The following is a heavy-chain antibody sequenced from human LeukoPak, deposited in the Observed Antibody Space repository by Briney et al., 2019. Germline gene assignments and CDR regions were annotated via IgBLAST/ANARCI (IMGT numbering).Heavy chain of an antibody. CDR3: ARVNGDYSRRDFNFDY. Sequence: PSETLSLTCTVSGGSISSGDYYWSWIRQPPGKGLEWIGYIYYSGSTYYNPSLKSRVTISVDTSKNQFSLKLSSVTAAGTAVYHCARVNGDYSRRDFNFDYWGQGTLVTVSS. CDR2: IYYSGST. V-gene: IGHV4-30-4*01. J-gene: IGHJ4*02. D-gene: IGHD4-17*01. CDR1: GGSISSGDYY.